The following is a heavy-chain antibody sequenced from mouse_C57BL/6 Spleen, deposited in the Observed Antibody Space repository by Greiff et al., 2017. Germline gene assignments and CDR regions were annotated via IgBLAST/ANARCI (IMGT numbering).Heavy chain of an antibody. D-gene: IGHD1-1*01. CDR3: ARSGITTEYFDY. CDR1: GYSFTGYY. CDR2: INPSTGGT. V-gene: IGHV1-42*01. J-gene: IGHJ2*01. Sequence: VHVQQSGPELVKPGASVKISCKASGYSFTGYYMNWVKQSPEKSLEWIGEINPSTGGTTYNQKFKAKATLTVNKSSSTAYMQLKSLTSEDSAVYYCARSGITTEYFDYWGQGTTLTVSS.